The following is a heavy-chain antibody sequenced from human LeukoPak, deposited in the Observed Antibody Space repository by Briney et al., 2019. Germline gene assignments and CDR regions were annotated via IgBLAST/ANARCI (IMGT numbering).Heavy chain of an antibody. CDR1: GYRFTSYY. CDR2: ISAYNGNT. J-gene: IGHJ6*02. Sequence: GASVKVSCKASGYRFTSYYMHWVRQAPGQGLEWMGWISAYNGNTNYAQKLQGRVTMTTDTSTSTAYMELRSLRSDDTAVYYCARDPNDIVVVPAENYYYGMDVWGQGTTVTVSS. CDR3: ARDPNDIVVVPAENYYYGMDV. V-gene: IGHV1-18*04. D-gene: IGHD2-2*01.